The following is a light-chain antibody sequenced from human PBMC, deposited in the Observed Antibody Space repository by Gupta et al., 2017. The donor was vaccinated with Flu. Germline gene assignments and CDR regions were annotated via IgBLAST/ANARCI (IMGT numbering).Light chain of an antibody. Sequence: IQITQSPSSLSASIGDRVIITCRAGQSISRYLNWYQQKPGKAPKLLIYAASTLDSGVPSRCSGSGSGTDFTLTISVLETEDFATYYCQQTYSRRTFGQGTRVEIK. CDR2: AAS. J-gene: IGKJ1*01. V-gene: IGKV1-39*01. CDR3: QQTYSRRT. CDR1: QSISRY.